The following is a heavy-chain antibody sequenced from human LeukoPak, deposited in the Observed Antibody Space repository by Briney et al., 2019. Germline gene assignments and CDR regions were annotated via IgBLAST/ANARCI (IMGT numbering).Heavy chain of an antibody. V-gene: IGHV3-33*01. CDR1: GFTFSSYG. CDR3: ARGNLRGYSYGYDLDY. CDR2: IWYDGSNK. Sequence: RTGGSLRLSCAASGFTFSSYGMHWVRQAPGKGLEWVAVIWYDGSNKYYADSVKGRFTISRDNSKNTLYLQMNSLRAEDTAVYYCARGNLRGYSYGYDLDYWGQGTLVTVSP. D-gene: IGHD5-18*01. J-gene: IGHJ4*02.